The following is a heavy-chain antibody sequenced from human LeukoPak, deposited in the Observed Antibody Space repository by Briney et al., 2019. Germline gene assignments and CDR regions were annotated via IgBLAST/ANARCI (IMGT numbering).Heavy chain of an antibody. D-gene: IGHD2-2*01. CDR1: GGTFSSYA. V-gene: IGHV1-69*06. CDR3: ARVVYCCSTSCYNWFDP. Sequence: SVKVSCKASGGTFSSYAISWVRQAPGQGLEWMGRIIPIFGTANYAQKFQGRVTITADKSTSTAYMELSSLRSEDTAVYYCARVVYCCSTSCYNWFDPWGQGTLVTVSS. J-gene: IGHJ5*02. CDR2: IIPIFGTA.